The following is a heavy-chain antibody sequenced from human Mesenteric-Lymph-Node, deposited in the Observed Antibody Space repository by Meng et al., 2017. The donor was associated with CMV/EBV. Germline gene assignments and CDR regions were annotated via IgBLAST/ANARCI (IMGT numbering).Heavy chain of an antibody. V-gene: IGHV4-38-2*02. J-gene: IGHJ4*02. D-gene: IGHD6-13*01. CDR2: IYHSGST. CDR1: GYSISSGYY. Sequence: SETLSLTCTVSGYSISSGYYWGWIRQPPGKGLEWIGSIYHSGSTYYNPSLKSRVTISVDTSKNQFSLKLSSVTAADTAMYYCARDIAAAVNFDYWGQGTLVTVSS. CDR3: ARDIAAAVNFDY.